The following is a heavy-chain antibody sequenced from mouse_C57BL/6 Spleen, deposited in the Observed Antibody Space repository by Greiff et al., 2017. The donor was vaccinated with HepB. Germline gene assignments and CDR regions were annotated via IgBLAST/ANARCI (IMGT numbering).Heavy chain of an antibody. J-gene: IGHJ2*01. D-gene: IGHD1-1*01. CDR2: ISSGSSTI. Sequence: EVQLQESGGGLVKPGGSLKLSCAASGFTFSDYGMHWVRQAPEKGLEWVAYISSGSSTIYYADTVKGRFTISRDNAKNTLFLQMTSLRSEDTAMYYCARPYYYGSSLYFDYWGQGTTLTVSS. CDR3: ARPYYYGSSLYFDY. CDR1: GFTFSDYG. V-gene: IGHV5-17*01.